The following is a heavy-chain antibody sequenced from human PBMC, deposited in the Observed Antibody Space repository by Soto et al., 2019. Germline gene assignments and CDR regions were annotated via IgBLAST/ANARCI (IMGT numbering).Heavy chain of an antibody. D-gene: IGHD3-22*01. V-gene: IGHV3-21*01. CDR2: ISSSSSYI. CDR1: GFTFSSYS. Sequence: GGSLRLSCAASGFTFSSYSMNWVRQAPGKGLEWVSSISSSSSYIYYADSVKGRFTISRDNAKNSLYLQMNSLRAEDTAVYYCARDQDSSGYYLDAFDIWGQGTMVTVSS. CDR3: ARDQDSSGYYLDAFDI. J-gene: IGHJ3*02.